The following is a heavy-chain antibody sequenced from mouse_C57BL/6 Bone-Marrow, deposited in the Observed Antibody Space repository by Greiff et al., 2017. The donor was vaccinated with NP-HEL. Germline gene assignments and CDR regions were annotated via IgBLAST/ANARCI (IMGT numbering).Heavy chain of an antibody. J-gene: IGHJ3*01. D-gene: IGHD1-1*01. CDR2: IRNKANGYTT. V-gene: IGHV7-3*01. Sequence: DVQLVESGGGLVQPGGSLSLSCAASGFTFTDYYMSWVRQPPGKALEWLGFIRNKANGYTTEYSASVKGRFTISRDNSQSILYLQMRSLRTEDSAPYYCASSYYDGSSSAWFAYWGQGTLVTVSA. CDR1: GFTFTDYY. CDR3: ASSYYDGSSSAWFAY.